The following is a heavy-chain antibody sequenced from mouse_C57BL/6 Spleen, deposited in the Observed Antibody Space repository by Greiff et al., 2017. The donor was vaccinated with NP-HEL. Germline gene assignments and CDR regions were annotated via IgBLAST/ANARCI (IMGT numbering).Heavy chain of an antibody. D-gene: IGHD3-2*02. V-gene: IGHV1-85*01. CDR3: ARSEGQLRLRFDY. J-gene: IGHJ2*01. CDR2: IYPRDGST. Sequence: VQLQQSGPELVKPGASVKLSCKASGYTFTSYDINWVKQRPGQGLEWIGWIYPRDGSTKYNEKFKGKATLTVDTSSSTAYMELHSLTSKDSAVYFCARSEGQLRLRFDYWGQGTTLTVSS. CDR1: GYTFTSYD.